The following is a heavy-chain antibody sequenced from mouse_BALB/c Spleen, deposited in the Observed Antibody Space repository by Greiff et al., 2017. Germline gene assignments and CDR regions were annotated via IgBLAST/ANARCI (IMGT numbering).Heavy chain of an antibody. CDR1: GFTFSSYA. J-gene: IGHJ2*01. Sequence: EVMLVESGGGLVKPGGSLKLSCAASGFTFSSYAMSWVRQTPEKRLEWVATISSGGSYTYYPDSVKGRFTISRDNAKNTLYLQMSSLRSEDTAMYYCARHAYYYGSSYGDYFDYWGQGTTLTVSS. D-gene: IGHD1-1*01. V-gene: IGHV5-9-3*01. CDR2: ISSGGSYT. CDR3: ARHAYYYGSSYGDYFDY.